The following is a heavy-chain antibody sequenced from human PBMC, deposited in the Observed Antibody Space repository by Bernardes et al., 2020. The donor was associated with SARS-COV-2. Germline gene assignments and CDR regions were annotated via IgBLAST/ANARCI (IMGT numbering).Heavy chain of an antibody. CDR1: GFTFSSYV. CDR3: ARTEFTSSWFFRYFDL. Sequence: GGSLRLSCAASGFTFSSYVMIWVRQAPGRGLEWVSVITGSGGTAFYADSVKGRFTISRDNAKNSLFLQINNLRVEDTAVYYCARTEFTSSWFFRYFDLWGRGTLVTVS. J-gene: IGHJ2*01. CDR2: ITGSGGTA. V-gene: IGHV3-23*01. D-gene: IGHD6-19*01.